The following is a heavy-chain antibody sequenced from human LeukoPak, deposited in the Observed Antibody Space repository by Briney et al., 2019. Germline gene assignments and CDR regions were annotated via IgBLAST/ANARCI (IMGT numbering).Heavy chain of an antibody. D-gene: IGHD1-26*01. Sequence: ASVKVSCKASGYTFTGYYMHWVRQAPGQGLEWMGWIDPNSGGTNYAQKFQGRVTMTRDTSISTAYMELSRLRSDDTAVYYCARDPGIVGARIWFDPWGQGTLVTVSS. J-gene: IGHJ5*02. V-gene: IGHV1-2*02. CDR2: IDPNSGGT. CDR1: GYTFTGYY. CDR3: ARDPGIVGARIWFDP.